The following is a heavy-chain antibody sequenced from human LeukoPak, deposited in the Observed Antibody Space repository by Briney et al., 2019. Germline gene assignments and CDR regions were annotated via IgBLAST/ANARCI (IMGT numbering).Heavy chain of an antibody. D-gene: IGHD5-18*01. V-gene: IGHV4-59*01. CDR2: IYYSGST. Sequence: SETLSLTCAVYGGSFSGYYWSWIRQPPGKGLEWIGYIYYSGSTNYNPSLKSRVTISVDTSKNQFSLKLNSVTAADTAVYYCASTDTPMITIHWGQGTLVTVSS. CDR1: GGSFSGYY. J-gene: IGHJ4*02. CDR3: ASTDTPMITIH.